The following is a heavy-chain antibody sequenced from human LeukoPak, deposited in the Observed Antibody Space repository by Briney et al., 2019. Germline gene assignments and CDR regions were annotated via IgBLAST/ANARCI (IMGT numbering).Heavy chain of an antibody. CDR1: GFTFSSCG. V-gene: IGHV3-66*01. J-gene: IGHJ4*02. CDR3: ARGLTVTTHSYGSGSLDY. D-gene: IGHD4-17*01. Sequence: PGGSLRLSCAASGFTFSSCGMHWVRQAPGKGLEWVSVIYSGGSTYYADSVKGRFTISRDNSKNTLYLQMNSLRAEDTAVYYCARGLTVTTHSYGSGSLDYWGQGTLVTVSS. CDR2: IYSGGST.